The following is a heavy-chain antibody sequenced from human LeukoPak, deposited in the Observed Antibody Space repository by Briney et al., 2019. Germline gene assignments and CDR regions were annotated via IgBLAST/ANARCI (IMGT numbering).Heavy chain of an antibody. CDR3: ARINMVRGVISLPDH. J-gene: IGHJ4*02. D-gene: IGHD3-10*01. CDR1: GFSFSTYS. CDR2: ITSSSSNI. V-gene: IGHV3-48*02. Sequence: GGSLRLSCAASGFSFSTYSMNWVRQAPGKGLEWVSYITSSSSNIYYADSVKGRFTISRDNAKNSLYLQMNSLRDEDTAVYYCARINMVRGVISLPDHRGQGTLVTVSS.